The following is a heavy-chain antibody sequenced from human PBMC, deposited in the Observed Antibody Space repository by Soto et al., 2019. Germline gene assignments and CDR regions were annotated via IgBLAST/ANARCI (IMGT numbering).Heavy chain of an antibody. D-gene: IGHD2-8*01. CDR1: AGTFSSYS. CDR2: IIPILGIA. CDR3: AIDFANPTLDV. V-gene: IGHV1-69*04. J-gene: IGHJ6*04. Sequence: SVKVSCKASAGTFSSYSVSCVRQAPGQGLKWMGRIIPILGIANYAQKFQGRVTITADKSTSTAYMELSSLRSEDTAVYYCAIDFANPTLDVWGKGTTGTVSS.